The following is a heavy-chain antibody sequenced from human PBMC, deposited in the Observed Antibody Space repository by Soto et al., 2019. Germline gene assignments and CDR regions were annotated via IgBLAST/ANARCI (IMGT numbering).Heavy chain of an antibody. V-gene: IGHV1-18*01. CDR1: GYTFTSYG. Sequence: QVKLVQSGAEVKKPGASVKVSGKASGYTFTSYGISWVRQAPGQGLEGMGWISAYNGNTNYAKTLQGRVTMTTDTYTSTAYMELRSVRSDDRAVYYCARGVLWFGEPSVDWGQGTLVTVSS. D-gene: IGHD3-10*01. CDR3: ARGVLWFGEPSVD. J-gene: IGHJ4*02. CDR2: ISAYNGNT.